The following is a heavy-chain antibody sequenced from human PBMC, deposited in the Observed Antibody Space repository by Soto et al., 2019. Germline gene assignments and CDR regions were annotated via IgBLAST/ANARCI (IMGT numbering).Heavy chain of an antibody. J-gene: IGHJ4*02. CDR3: AKDLGYSSGWYGGYYFDY. D-gene: IGHD6-19*01. V-gene: IGHV3-23*01. CDR2: ISGSGGST. Sequence: GGSLRLSCAASGFTFSSYAMSWVRQAPGKGLEWVSAISGSGGSTYYADSVKGRFTISRDNSKNTLYLQMNSLRAEDTAVYYCAKDLGYSSGWYGGYYFDYWGQGTLVTVSS. CDR1: GFTFSSYA.